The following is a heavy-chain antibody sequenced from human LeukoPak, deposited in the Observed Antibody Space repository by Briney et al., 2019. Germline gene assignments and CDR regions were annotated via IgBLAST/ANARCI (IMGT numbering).Heavy chain of an antibody. Sequence: PGGSLRLSCTDSRFSFSDYYMSWIRQAPGKGLEWVANIKQDGSEKYYVDSVKGRFTISRDNAKNSLYLQMNSLRAEDTAVYYCAREEYSSSSVDYWGQGTLVTVSS. CDR3: AREEYSSSSVDY. D-gene: IGHD6-6*01. J-gene: IGHJ4*02. V-gene: IGHV3-7*01. CDR1: RFSFSDYY. CDR2: IKQDGSEK.